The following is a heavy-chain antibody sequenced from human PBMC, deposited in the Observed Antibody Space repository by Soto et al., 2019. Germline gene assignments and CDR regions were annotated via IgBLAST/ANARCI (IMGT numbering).Heavy chain of an antibody. CDR2: ISYGGNNK. CDR3: AREAFEAGRVHFGC. V-gene: IGHV3-30-3*01. Sequence: QVQVVESGGGVVQPGGSLRLSCAASGFTFSTSAMHWVRQAPGNGLEWMAMISYGGNNKSYAGSVKGRFTISRDISESRLYLQMHSLRTEDTAVYCCAREAFEAGRVHFGCWGQGTLVSVSS. J-gene: IGHJ4*02. CDR1: GFTFSTSA. D-gene: IGHD2-8*02.